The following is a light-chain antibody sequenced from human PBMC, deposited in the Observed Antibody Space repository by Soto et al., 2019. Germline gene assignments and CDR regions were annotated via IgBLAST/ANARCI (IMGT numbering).Light chain of an antibody. J-gene: IGKJ1*01. V-gene: IGKV1-5*01. Sequence: DIQMTQSPSTRSASVGDRVTITCRASQSISSWLAWYQQKPGKAPKLLIYDDSSLESGVPSRFSGSGSGTEFTLTISSMQPDHFATYYCHHYNSYSEAFGQGTKVDIK. CDR1: QSISSW. CDR3: HHYNSYSEA. CDR2: DDS.